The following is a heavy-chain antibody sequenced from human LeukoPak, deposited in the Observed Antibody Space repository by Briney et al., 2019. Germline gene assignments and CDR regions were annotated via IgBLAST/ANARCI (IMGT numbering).Heavy chain of an antibody. CDR3: AKGYNWNDSY. J-gene: IGHJ4*01. CDR1: GFTFSSYG. V-gene: IGHV3-30*18. Sequence: GGCMRLSCAASGFTFSSYGMHWVRQAPGKGLEWVAVISSDGSNKHYADSVKGRFTISRDNSKNTLYLQMNSLRAEDTAVYYCAKGYNWNDSYWGQGTLVTVSS. D-gene: IGHD1-1*01. CDR2: ISSDGSNK.